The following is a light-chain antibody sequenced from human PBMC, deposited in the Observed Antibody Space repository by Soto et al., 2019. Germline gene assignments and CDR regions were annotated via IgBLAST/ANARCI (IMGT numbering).Light chain of an antibody. CDR3: MQALQTILS. J-gene: IGKJ4*01. CDR1: QSLLHRNGYNY. Sequence: DIVLTQSPLSLPVTPGEPASISCRSSQSLLHRNGYNYLDWYLQKPGQPPQLLIYLGSNRASGVPDRFSGSGSGTDFTLTISRVEAEDVGIYYCMQALQTILSFGGGTRVDI. CDR2: LGS. V-gene: IGKV2-28*01.